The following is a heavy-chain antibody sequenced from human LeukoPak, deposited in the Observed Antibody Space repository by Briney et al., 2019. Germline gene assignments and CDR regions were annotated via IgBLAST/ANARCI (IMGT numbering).Heavy chain of an antibody. V-gene: IGHV3-30*04. CDR1: GFTFISYA. CDR2: ISYDGSNK. D-gene: IGHD3-9*01. J-gene: IGHJ6*02. CDR3: ARADHYDILTGYPRLYYYGMDV. Sequence: GGSLRLSCAASGFTFISYAMHWVRQAPGKGLEWVAVISYDGSNKYYADSVKGRFTISRDNSKNTLYLQMNSLRAEDTAVYYCARADHYDILTGYPRLYYYGMDVWGQGTTVTVSS.